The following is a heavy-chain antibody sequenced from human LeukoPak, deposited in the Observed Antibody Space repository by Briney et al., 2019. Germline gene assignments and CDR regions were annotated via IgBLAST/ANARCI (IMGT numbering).Heavy chain of an antibody. CDR2: INPNSGGT. CDR1: GYTFTGYY. V-gene: IGHV1-2*02. CDR3: ARGPPWDILTGYYMGYYYGMDV. Sequence: ASVKVSCKASGYTFTGYYMHWVRQAPGQGLEWMGWINPNSGGTNYAQKFQGRVTMTRDTSISTAYMELSRLRSDDTAVYYYARGPPWDILTGYYMGYYYGMDVWGQGTTVTVSS. D-gene: IGHD3-9*01. J-gene: IGHJ6*02.